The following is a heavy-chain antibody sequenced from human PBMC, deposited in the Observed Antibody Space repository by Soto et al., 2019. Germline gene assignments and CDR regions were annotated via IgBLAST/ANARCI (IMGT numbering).Heavy chain of an antibody. CDR2: VNHNGRN. Sequence: NPSETLSLTCAFYCGSFIGYFWNWIRQTPGKGLEWIGKVNHNGRNNYNPSLKSRVTISLDMSKNQISLKLTSVTAAGTAVYYCARGGSSDWQVAFDFWGQGTMVPVSS. D-gene: IGHD6-19*01. CDR3: ARGGSSDWQVAFDF. V-gene: IGHV4-34*01. J-gene: IGHJ3*01. CDR1: CGSFIGYF.